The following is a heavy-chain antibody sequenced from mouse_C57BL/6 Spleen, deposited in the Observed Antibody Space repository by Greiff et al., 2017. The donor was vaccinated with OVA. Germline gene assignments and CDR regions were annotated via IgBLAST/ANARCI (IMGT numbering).Heavy chain of an antibody. CDR3: ARLFYAMDY. J-gene: IGHJ4*01. V-gene: IGHV1-4*01. CDR1: GYTFTSYT. CDR2: INPSSGYT. Sequence: QVQLKESGAELARPGASVKMSCKASGYTFTSYTMHWVKQRPGQGLEWIGYINPSSGYTKYNQKFKDKATLTADKSSSTAYMQLSSLTSEDSAVYYCARLFYAMDYWGQGTSVTVSS.